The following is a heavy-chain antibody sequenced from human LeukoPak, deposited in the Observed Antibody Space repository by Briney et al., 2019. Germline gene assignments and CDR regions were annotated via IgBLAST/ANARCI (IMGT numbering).Heavy chain of an antibody. CDR1: GGSISSSTYY. CDR2: IDYTESN. Sequence: SETLSLTCTVSGGSISSSTYYWGWIRQPPGKGLEWIVSIDYTESNYYNPSLKSQVTISVSTSKNQFSLKLSSVTAADTAVYYCARQGLNPWGQGTLVTVSS. V-gene: IGHV4-39*01. J-gene: IGHJ5*02. CDR3: ARQGLNP.